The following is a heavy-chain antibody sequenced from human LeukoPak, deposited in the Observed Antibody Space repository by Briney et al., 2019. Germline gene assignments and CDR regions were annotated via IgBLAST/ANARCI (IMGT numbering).Heavy chain of an antibody. CDR2: ISWNSGSI. CDR1: GFTFDDYA. J-gene: IGHJ3*02. CDR3: AKDIGSGSYIDAFDI. D-gene: IGHD3-10*01. Sequence: GGSLRLSCAASGFTFDDYAMHWVRQAPGKGLEWVSGISWNSGSIGYADSVKGRFTISRDNAKNSLYLQMNSLRAEDTALYYCAKDIGSGSYIDAFDIWGQGTMVTVSS. V-gene: IGHV3-9*01.